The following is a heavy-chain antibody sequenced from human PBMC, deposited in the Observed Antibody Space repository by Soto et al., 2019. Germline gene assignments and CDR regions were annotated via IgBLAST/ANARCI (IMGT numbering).Heavy chain of an antibody. J-gene: IGHJ4*02. D-gene: IGHD3-22*01. CDR3: ARGVEDYYDSSGLYFDY. V-gene: IGHV1-69*12. CDR1: GGTFSSYA. CDR2: IIPIFGTA. Sequence: QVQLVQSGAEVKKPGSSVKVSCKASGGTFSSYAISWVRQAPGQGLEWMGGIIPIFGTANYAQKFQGRVTITAVESTSTAYMELSSLRSEDTAVYYCARGVEDYYDSSGLYFDYWGQGTLVTVSS.